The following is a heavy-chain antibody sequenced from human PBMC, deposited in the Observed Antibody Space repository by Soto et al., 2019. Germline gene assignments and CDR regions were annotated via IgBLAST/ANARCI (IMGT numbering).Heavy chain of an antibody. CDR3: ARRYGDCFAS. V-gene: IGHV4-59*08. CDR2: IYYSEST. Sequence: QVQLQESGPGLVKPSETLSLTCTVSGGSISSYYWSWIRQPPGKGLEWIGYIYYSESTNYNPSLTSRVTISVDTSKNQFSLKLSSLTAADTAVYYCARRYGDCFASWGQGTLVTVSS. CDR1: GGSISSYY. D-gene: IGHD4-17*01. J-gene: IGHJ4*02.